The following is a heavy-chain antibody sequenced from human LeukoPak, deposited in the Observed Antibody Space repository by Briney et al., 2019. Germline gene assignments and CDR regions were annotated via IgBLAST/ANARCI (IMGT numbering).Heavy chain of an antibody. J-gene: IGHJ3*02. D-gene: IGHD1-26*01. CDR1: GYSISSGYY. CDR2: IYHSGST. CDR3: ARESPPIVGAMRAFDI. Sequence: SETLSLTCSVSGYSISSGYYWGWIRPPPGKGLEWIGSIYHSGSTYYNPSLKSRVTISVDKSKNQFSLKLSSVTAADTAVYYCARESPPIVGAMRAFDIWGQGTMVTVSS. V-gene: IGHV4-38-2*02.